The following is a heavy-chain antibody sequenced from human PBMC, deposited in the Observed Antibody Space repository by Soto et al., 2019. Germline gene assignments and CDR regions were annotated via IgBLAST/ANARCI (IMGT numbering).Heavy chain of an antibody. CDR3: EKGQNTAMVTKKVFDY. J-gene: IGHJ4*02. Sequence: EVQLLESGGGLVQPGGSLRLSCAASGFTFSSYAMSWVRQGPGKGLEWVSAISGSGGSTYYADSVKGRFTISRDNSKNTLYLQMNSLRAEDTAVYYCEKGQNTAMVTKKVFDYWGQGTLVTVSS. D-gene: IGHD5-18*01. CDR1: GFTFSSYA. CDR2: ISGSGGST. V-gene: IGHV3-23*01.